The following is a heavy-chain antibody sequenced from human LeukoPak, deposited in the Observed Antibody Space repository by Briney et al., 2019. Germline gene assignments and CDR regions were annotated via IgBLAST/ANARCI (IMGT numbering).Heavy chain of an antibody. D-gene: IGHD5-24*01. Sequence: GGSLRLSCAASGFTFSSYGMSWVRQAPGKGLEWVSAISGSGGSTYYADSVKGRFTISRDNPKNTLYLQMNSLRAEDTAVYYCAKDREEMATITDYWGQGTLVTVSS. V-gene: IGHV3-23*01. CDR3: AKDREEMATITDY. CDR2: ISGSGGST. CDR1: GFTFSSYG. J-gene: IGHJ4*02.